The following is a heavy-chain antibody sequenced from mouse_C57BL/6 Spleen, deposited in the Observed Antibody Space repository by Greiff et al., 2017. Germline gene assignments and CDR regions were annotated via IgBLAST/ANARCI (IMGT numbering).Heavy chain of an antibody. Sequence: DVQLQESGPGLVKPSQSLSLTCSVTGYSITSGYYWNWIRQFPGNKLEWMGYISYDGSNNYNPSLKNRISITRDTAKNQFFLKLNSVTTEDTATXYCSRVYGSREYFDVWGTGTTVTVSS. V-gene: IGHV3-6*01. CDR1: GYSITSGYY. CDR3: SRVYGSREYFDV. CDR2: ISYDGSN. D-gene: IGHD1-1*01. J-gene: IGHJ1*03.